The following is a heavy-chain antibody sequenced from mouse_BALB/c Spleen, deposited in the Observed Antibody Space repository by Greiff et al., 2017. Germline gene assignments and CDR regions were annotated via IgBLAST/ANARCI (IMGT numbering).Heavy chain of an antibody. CDR2: IDPSDSYT. CDR3: ARGYIGYAMDY. V-gene: IGHV1-69*02. Sequence: QVQLQQPGAELVKPGASVKLSCKASGYTFTSYWMHWVKQRPGQGLEWIGEIDPSDSYTNYNQKFKGKATLTVDKSSSTAYMQLSSLTSEDSAVYYCARGYIGYAMDYWGQGTSVTVSS. CDR1: GYTFTSYW. D-gene: IGHD1-3*01. J-gene: IGHJ4*01.